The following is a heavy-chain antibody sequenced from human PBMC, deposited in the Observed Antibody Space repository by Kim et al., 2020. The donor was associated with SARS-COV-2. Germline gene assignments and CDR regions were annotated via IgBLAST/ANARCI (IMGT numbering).Heavy chain of an antibody. D-gene: IGHD2-15*01. CDR3: ARGGRVAYDALDI. V-gene: IGHV1-46*01. Sequence: YEKTFPGRATMTRDTSTSTAYMDLSSLRSEDTAVYYCARGGRVAYDALDIWGQGTMVTVSS. J-gene: IGHJ3*02.